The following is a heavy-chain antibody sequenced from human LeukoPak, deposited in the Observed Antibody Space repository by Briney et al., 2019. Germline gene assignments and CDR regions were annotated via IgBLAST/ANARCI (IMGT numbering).Heavy chain of an antibody. CDR2: INHSGST. Sequence: PSETLSLTCAVYGGSFSGYYWSWIRQPPGKGLEWIGEINHSGSTNYNPSLKSRVTISVDTSKNQFSLKLGSVTAADTAVYYCARRGSSGYYYVDYWGQGTLVTVSS. J-gene: IGHJ4*02. CDR3: ARRGSSGYYYVDY. CDR1: GGSFSGYY. D-gene: IGHD3-22*01. V-gene: IGHV4-34*01.